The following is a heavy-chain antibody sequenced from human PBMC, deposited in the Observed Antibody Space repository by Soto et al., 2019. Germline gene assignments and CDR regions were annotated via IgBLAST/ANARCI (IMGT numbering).Heavy chain of an antibody. Sequence: GGSLRLSCAASGFTFSNYGMSWVRQAPGKGLEWVSSISGGNTFYADSVKGRFTISRDNAKNTVYLQMNSLRAEDTAVYYCARAPIAEFWFDPWGQGTLVTVSS. CDR2: ISGGNT. CDR1: GFTFSNYG. J-gene: IGHJ5*02. D-gene: IGHD6-13*01. CDR3: ARAPIAEFWFDP. V-gene: IGHV3-74*01.